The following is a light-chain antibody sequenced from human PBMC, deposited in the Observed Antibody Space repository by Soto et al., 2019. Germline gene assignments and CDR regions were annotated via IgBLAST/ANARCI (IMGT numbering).Light chain of an antibody. CDR1: QDIRNE. J-gene: IGKJ4*01. CDR2: VAS. Sequence: DIQMTQSPSSVSVSVGDRVTITCRASQDIRNELAWYQHKPGRAPQRLIYVASTLQSGVPSRFSGSASGTEFTLTISSLQPEDFATYYCLQHHNYPPLTFGGGTKVEIK. CDR3: LQHHNYPPLT. V-gene: IGKV1-17*01.